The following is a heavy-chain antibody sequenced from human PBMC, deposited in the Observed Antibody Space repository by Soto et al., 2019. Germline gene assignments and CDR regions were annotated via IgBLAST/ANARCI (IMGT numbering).Heavy chain of an antibody. J-gene: IGHJ6*02. CDR2: ISYDGSNK. V-gene: IGHV3-30*18. CDR3: AKDTFTMVDHYYYYYGMDV. Sequence: GGSLRLSCAASGFTFSSYGMHWVRQAPGKGLEWVAVISYDGSNKYYADSVKGRFTISRDNSKNTLYLQMNSLRAEDTAVYYCAKDTFTMVDHYYYYYGMDVWGQGTTVTVSS. CDR1: GFTFSSYG. D-gene: IGHD3-10*01.